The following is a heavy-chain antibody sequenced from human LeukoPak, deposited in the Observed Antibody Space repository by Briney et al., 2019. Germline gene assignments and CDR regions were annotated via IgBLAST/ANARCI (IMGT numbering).Heavy chain of an antibody. CDR3: ARDLRAVAREDF. J-gene: IGHJ4*02. D-gene: IGHD6-19*01. Sequence: PGGSLRLSCAASGFSFSSYAMHWVRQAPGKGLEWVSYISSSGSTKYYADSVKGRFTISRDNAKNSLFLQMNSLRAEDTAVYYCARDLRAVAREDFWGQGTLVTVSS. CDR2: ISSSGSTK. CDR1: GFSFSSYA. V-gene: IGHV3-48*03.